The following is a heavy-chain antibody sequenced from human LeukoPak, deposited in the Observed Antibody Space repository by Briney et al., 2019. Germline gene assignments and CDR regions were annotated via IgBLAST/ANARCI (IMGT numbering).Heavy chain of an antibody. J-gene: IGHJ6*03. V-gene: IGHV3-11*04. D-gene: IGHD3-3*01. Sequence: GGSLRLSCAASGFTFSDYYMSWIRQAPGKGLEWVSYISSSGSTIYYADSVKGRFTISRDNAKNSLYLQMNSLRAEDTAVYYCARDQSGLSYYYMNVWGKGTTVTVSS. CDR2: ISSSGSTI. CDR3: ARDQSGLSYYYMNV. CDR1: GFTFSDYY.